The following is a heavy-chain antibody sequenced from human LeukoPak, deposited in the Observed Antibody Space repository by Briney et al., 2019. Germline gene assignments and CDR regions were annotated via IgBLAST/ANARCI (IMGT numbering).Heavy chain of an antibody. V-gene: IGHV3-33*01. J-gene: IGHJ4*02. CDR1: GFTFSSYG. CDR2: IWYDGSNK. D-gene: IGHD2/OR15-2a*01. Sequence: QPGRSLRLSCAASGFTFSSYGMHWVRQAPGKGLEWVALIWYDGSNKYYADSVKGRLTISRDNSKNTLYFQMNSLGAEDTAVYYCAREGPRGNSQFDYWGQGTLVTVSS. CDR3: AREGPRGNSQFDY.